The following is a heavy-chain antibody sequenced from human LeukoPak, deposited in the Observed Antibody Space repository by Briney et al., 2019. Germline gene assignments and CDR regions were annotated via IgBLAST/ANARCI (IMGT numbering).Heavy chain of an antibody. CDR2: ISYDGSNK. CDR3: AGDTSNYYDATGYYYGYYYMDV. J-gene: IGHJ6*03. CDR1: GFTFSSYA. D-gene: IGHD3-22*01. Sequence: PGGSLRLSCAASGFTFSSYAMHWVRQAPGKGLEWVAVISYDGSNKYYADSVKGRFTISRDNSKNTLYLQMNSLRAEDTAVYYCAGDTSNYYDATGYYYGYYYMDVWGKGTTVTVSS. V-gene: IGHV3-30-3*01.